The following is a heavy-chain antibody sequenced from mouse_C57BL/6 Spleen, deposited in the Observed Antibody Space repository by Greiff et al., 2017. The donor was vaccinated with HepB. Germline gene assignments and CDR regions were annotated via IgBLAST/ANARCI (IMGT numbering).Heavy chain of an antibody. CDR2: IDPENGGT. V-gene: IGHV1-15*01. CDR3: TRDY. Sequence: QVQLQQSGAELVRPGASVTLSCKASGYTFTDYEMHWVKQTPVHGLEWIGAIDPENGGTAYNQKFKGKATLTADKSSSTAYMELRSLTSEDSAVYYCTRDYWGQGTTLTVSS. CDR1: GYTFTDYE. J-gene: IGHJ2*01.